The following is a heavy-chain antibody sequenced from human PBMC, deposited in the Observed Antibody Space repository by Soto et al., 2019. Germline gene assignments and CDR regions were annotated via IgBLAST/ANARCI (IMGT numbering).Heavy chain of an antibody. CDR2: IWYDGSNK. CDR1: GFTFSSYG. D-gene: IGHD2-2*01. J-gene: IGHJ4*02. V-gene: IGHV3-33*01. Sequence: GGSLRLSCAASGFTFSSYGMHWVRQAPGKGLEWVAVIWYDGSNKYYADSVKGRFTISRDNSKNTLYLQMNSLRAEDTAVYYCVRDSSTSLLSPGPFDYWGQGTLVTVSS. CDR3: VRDSSTSLLSPGPFDY.